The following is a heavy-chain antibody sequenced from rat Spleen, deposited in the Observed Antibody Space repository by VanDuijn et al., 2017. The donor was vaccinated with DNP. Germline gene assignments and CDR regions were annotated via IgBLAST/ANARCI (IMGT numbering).Heavy chain of an antibody. D-gene: IGHD1-11*01. CDR3: TTRGNYGGYDY. CDR2: IIYDGSST. Sequence: EVQLVESGGGLVRPGNSLRLSCAASGFIFSDYAMAWVRPSPKMGLEWVATIIYDGSSTFYRDSVTGRVTISRDFAKSTLYLQMDSLRSEDSATYYCTTRGNYGGYDYWGQGVMVTVSS. CDR1: GFIFSDYA. J-gene: IGHJ2*01. V-gene: IGHV5S10*01.